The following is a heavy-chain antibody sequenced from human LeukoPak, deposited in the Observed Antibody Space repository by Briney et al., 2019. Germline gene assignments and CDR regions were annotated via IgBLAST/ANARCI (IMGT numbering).Heavy chain of an antibody. J-gene: IGHJ2*01. V-gene: IGHV4-59*01. Sequence: SETLSLTCTVSGGSISSYYWSWIRQPPGKGLEWIGYIYYSGSTNYNPSLKSRVTISVDTSKNQFSLKLSSVAAADTAVYYCARLYFDWPDWYFDLWGRGTLVTVSP. D-gene: IGHD3-9*01. CDR1: GGSISSYY. CDR2: IYYSGST. CDR3: ARLYFDWPDWYFDL.